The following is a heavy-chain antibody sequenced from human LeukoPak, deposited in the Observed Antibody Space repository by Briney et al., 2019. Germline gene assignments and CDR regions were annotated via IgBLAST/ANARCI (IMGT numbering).Heavy chain of an antibody. J-gene: IGHJ4*02. CDR1: GYTFIDYY. V-gene: IGHV1-2*02. Sequence: ASVKVSCKASGYTFIDYYIHWVRQAPGEGLEWMGWINPNSGGTNYAQKFQGRATMTRDTSISTAYMELSRLRSEDTAVYYCARGRFWSGYYLRFGYWGQGTLVTVSS. CDR3: ARGRFWSGYYLRFGY. D-gene: IGHD3-3*01. CDR2: INPNSGGT.